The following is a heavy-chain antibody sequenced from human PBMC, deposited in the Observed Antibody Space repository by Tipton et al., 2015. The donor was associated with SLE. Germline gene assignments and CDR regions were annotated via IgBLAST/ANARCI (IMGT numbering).Heavy chain of an antibody. CDR2: IYYSGSI. V-gene: IGHV4-59*01. CDR3: AREVVGADDAFDI. Sequence: TLSLTCTVSGGSISSYYWSWIRQPPGKGLEWIGYIYYSGSINYNPSPKSRVTISVDTSENQFSLKLSSVTAADTAVYYCAREVVGADDAFDIWGQGTMVTVSS. D-gene: IGHD1-26*01. CDR1: GGSISSYY. J-gene: IGHJ3*02.